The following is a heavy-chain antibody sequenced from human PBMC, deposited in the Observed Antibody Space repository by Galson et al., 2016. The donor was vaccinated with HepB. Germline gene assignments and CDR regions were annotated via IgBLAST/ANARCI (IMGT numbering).Heavy chain of an antibody. D-gene: IGHD6-25*01. CDR1: GDSIRNVGRH. V-gene: IGHV4-39*01. CDR2: IHSSGTS. J-gene: IGHJ4*02. Sequence: SETLSLTCTVSGDSIRNVGRHWGWFRQSPGKGPEYIGSIHSSGTSYYNPSLTSRITVSADTSRNQFFLSLTSVTAADTAIYYCVRLGTAAAVANRRGSVYWSQGTRVSVSS. CDR3: VRLGTAAAVANRRGSVY.